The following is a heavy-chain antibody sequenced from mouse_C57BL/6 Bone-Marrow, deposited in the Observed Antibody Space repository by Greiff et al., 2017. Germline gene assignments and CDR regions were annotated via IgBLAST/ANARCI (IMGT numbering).Heavy chain of an antibody. CDR3: ARHSSGYVRNYAMDY. D-gene: IGHD3-2*02. J-gene: IGHJ4*01. CDR1: EYEFPSHD. Sequence: EVKLQESGGGLVQPGESLKLSCESNEYEFPSHDMSWVRKTPEKRLELVAAINSDGGSTYYPDTMERRFIISRDNTKKTLYLQMSSLRSEDTALYYCARHSSGYVRNYAMDYWGQGTSVTVSS. CDR2: INSDGGST. V-gene: IGHV5-2*01.